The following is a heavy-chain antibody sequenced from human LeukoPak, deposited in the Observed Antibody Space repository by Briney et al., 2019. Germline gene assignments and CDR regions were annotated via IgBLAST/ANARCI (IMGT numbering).Heavy chain of an antibody. D-gene: IGHD1-1*01. J-gene: IGHJ6*02. CDR1: GYTFTSYG. CDR3: ARIGNWVVDV. V-gene: IGHV1-18*01. Sequence: ASVKVSCKASGYTFTSYGISWVRQAPGQGLEWMGWISTYNGNTYYAQNLQGRVTMTTDTSASTAYMELRSLRSDDTAVYYCARIGNWVVDVWGQGTTVIVSS. CDR2: ISTYNGNT.